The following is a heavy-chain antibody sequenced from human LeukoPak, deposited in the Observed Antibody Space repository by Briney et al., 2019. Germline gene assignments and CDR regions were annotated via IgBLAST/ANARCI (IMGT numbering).Heavy chain of an antibody. V-gene: IGHV4-34*01. CDR1: GGSLSGYY. J-gene: IGHJ5*02. D-gene: IGHD6-13*01. Sequence: PSETLSLTCAVYGGSLSGYYWSWIRQPPGKGLEWIGEINHSGSTNYNPSLKSRVTISVDTSKNQFSLKLRSVTAADTAVYYCARKEGGQLVNTRRWFDPWGQGTLVTVSS. CDR2: INHSGST. CDR3: ARKEGGQLVNTRRWFDP.